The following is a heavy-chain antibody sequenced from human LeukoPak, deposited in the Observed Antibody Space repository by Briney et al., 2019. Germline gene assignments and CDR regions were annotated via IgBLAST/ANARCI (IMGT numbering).Heavy chain of an antibody. CDR2: INHSGST. D-gene: IGHD3-10*01. Sequence: SETLSLTCAVYGGSFSGYYWSWLRQPPGKGLEWIGEINHSGSTNYNPSLKSRVTILVETSKNPSSLTLSSVTAADTAVYYCARGLYYYGSGGYYNVCWFDPWGQGTLVTVSS. CDR3: ARGLYYYGSGGYYNVCWFDP. CDR1: GGSFSGYY. J-gene: IGHJ5*02. V-gene: IGHV4-34*01.